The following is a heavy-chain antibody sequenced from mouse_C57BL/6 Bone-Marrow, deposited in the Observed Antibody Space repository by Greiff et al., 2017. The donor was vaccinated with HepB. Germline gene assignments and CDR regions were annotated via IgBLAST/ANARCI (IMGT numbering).Heavy chain of an antibody. CDR2: IWGGGST. V-gene: IGHV2-2*01. J-gene: IGHJ4*01. CDR1: GFSLTSYG. CDR3: ASIYYYGSSRYYYAMDY. Sequence: QVQLKESGPGLVQPSQCLSLTCTVSGFSLTSYGVHWVRQSPGKGLEWLGVIWGGGSTDYNAAFISRLSISKDNTKTQVFFKLNSLQADDTAIYYCASIYYYGSSRYYYAMDYWGQGTSVTVSS. D-gene: IGHD1-1*01.